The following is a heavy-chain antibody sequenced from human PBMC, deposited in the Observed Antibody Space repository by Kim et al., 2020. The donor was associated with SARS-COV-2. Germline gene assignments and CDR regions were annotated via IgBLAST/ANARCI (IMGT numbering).Heavy chain of an antibody. CDR2: ISSSSSYI. Sequence: GGSLRLSCAASGFTFSSYSMNWVRQAPGKGLEWVSSISSSSSYIYYADSVKGRFTISRDNAKNSLYLQMNSLRAEDTAVYYCARGGVAGDRDYWGQGTLVTVSS. D-gene: IGHD7-27*01. V-gene: IGHV3-21*01. CDR1: GFTFSSYS. J-gene: IGHJ4*02. CDR3: ARGGVAGDRDY.